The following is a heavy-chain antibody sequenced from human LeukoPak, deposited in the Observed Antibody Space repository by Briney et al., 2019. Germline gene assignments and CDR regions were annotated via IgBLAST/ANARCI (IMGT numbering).Heavy chain of an antibody. D-gene: IGHD2-2*01. CDR2: IYYSGST. CDR3: ARARLLLLGYCSSTSCTSFDY. J-gene: IGHJ4*02. CDR1: GGSISSGDYY. Sequence: SQTLSLTCTVSGGSISSGDYYWSWIRQPPGKGLEWIGYIYYSGSTYYNPSLKSRVTISVDTSKNQFSLKLSSVTAADTAVYYCARARLLLLGYCSSTSCTSFDYWGLGTLVTVSS. V-gene: IGHV4-30-4*08.